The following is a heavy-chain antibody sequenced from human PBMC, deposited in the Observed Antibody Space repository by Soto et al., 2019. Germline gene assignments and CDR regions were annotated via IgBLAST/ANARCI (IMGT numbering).Heavy chain of an antibody. J-gene: IGHJ4*02. Sequence: QVQLVESGGGVVQPGRSLRLSCAASGFTFSSYAMHWVRQAPGKGLEWVAVISYDGSNKYYADSVKGRFTISRDNSKNTLYLQMNSLRAEDTAVYYCARDLGIWFARYYFDYWGQGTLVTVSS. V-gene: IGHV3-30-3*01. D-gene: IGHD3-10*01. CDR1: GFTFSSYA. CDR2: ISYDGSNK. CDR3: ARDLGIWFARYYFDY.